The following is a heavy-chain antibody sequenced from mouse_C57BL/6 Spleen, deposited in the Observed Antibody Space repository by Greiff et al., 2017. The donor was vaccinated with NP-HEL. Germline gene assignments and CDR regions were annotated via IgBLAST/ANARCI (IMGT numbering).Heavy chain of an antibody. CDR1: GYSFTDYN. V-gene: IGHV1-39*01. Sequence: EVQLQQSGPELVKPGASVKISCKASGYSFTDYNMNWVKQSNGKSLEWIGVINPNYGTTSYNQKFKGKATLTVDQSSSTAYMQLNSLPSEDSAANYWARCGNYGDMDYVGQGTSVTVSS. CDR3: ARCGNYGDMDY. CDR2: INPNYGTT. J-gene: IGHJ4*01. D-gene: IGHD2-1*01.